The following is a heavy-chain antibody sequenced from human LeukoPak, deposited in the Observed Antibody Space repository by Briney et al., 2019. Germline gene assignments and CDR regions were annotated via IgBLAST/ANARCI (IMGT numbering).Heavy chain of an antibody. J-gene: IGHJ4*02. Sequence: GGSLRLSCAASGLTFSGSAMSWVRQAPGKGLEWVSLISGSGNSTYYADSVKGRFTNSRDNSKNTLYLQMNSLRAEDTAVYYCAKVLVLVSANRYYFDYWGQGTLVTVSS. CDR1: GLTFSGSA. D-gene: IGHD2-15*01. CDR2: ISGSGNST. CDR3: AKVLVLVSANRYYFDY. V-gene: IGHV3-23*01.